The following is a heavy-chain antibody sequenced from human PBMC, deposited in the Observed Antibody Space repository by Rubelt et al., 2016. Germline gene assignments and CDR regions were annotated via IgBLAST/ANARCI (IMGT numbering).Heavy chain of an antibody. CDR1: GYTFTGYY. CDR2: VHPNSGGT. V-gene: IGHV1-2*06. D-gene: IGHD6-6*01. CDR3: ARGSIAAHSYLDY. J-gene: IGHJ4*02. Sequence: QVQLVQSGAEVKKPGASVKVSCKASGYTFTGYYIHWVRRAPGQGLEWMGRVHPNSGGTNLAQNFQGRVTLTRDTSNSTVYVELGSRTPDDTAVYYCARGSIAAHSYLDYWGQGTLVIVSS.